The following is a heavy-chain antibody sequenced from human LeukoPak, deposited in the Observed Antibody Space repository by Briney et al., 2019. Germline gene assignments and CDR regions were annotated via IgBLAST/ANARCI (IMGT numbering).Heavy chain of an antibody. J-gene: IGHJ4*02. V-gene: IGHV3-23*01. D-gene: IGHD1-1*01. CDR1: GFTFSSYW. CDR3: AKTSLERQRGFDY. CDR2: ISGSGGST. Sequence: PGGSLRLSCTASGFTFSSYWMTWVRQAPGKGLEWVSAISGSGGSTYYADSVKGRFTISRDNSKNTLYLQMNSLRAEDTAVYYCAKTSLERQRGFDYWGQGTLVTVSS.